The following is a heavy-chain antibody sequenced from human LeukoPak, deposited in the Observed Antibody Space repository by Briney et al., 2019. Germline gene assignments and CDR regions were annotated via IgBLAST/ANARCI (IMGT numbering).Heavy chain of an antibody. D-gene: IGHD2-2*01. CDR1: GWSFNDYY. CDR2: INARGDT. CDR3: ARGQVPAARGYNWFDP. V-gene: IGHV4-34*01. Sequence: SSETLSLTCAVSGWSFNDYYWNWIRQPPGKGLECIGEINARGDTNYNPSLKSRVTISVDTSKKQFSLRLTSMIAADTALYYCARGQVPAARGYNWFDPWGQGTLVTVSS. J-gene: IGHJ5*02.